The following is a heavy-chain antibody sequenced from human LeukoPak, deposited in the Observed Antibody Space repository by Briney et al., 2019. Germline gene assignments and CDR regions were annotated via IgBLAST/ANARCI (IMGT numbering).Heavy chain of an antibody. CDR3: SKDVGAPKHMPDY. D-gene: IGHD1-26*01. V-gene: IGHV3-74*01. CDR1: GVTFSSYC. CDR2: INTDGSTR. Sequence: GGALRLSCVASGVTFSSYCMHWVRQAPGKGLVWVSRINTDGSTRNYADSVKGRFTISRDNGKNTLCLQMNSLRAEDTAVYYCSKDVGAPKHMPDYWGQGTLVTVSS. J-gene: IGHJ4*02.